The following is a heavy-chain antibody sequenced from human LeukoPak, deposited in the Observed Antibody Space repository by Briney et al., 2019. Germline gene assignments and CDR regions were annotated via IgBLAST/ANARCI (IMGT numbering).Heavy chain of an antibody. CDR3: ARGGASHFDP. Sequence: GGSLRLSCAADSTFTFHTYSWVRRPPRKGLEWVAKMREEGRTTYYVDSGKGRFTISRDNAKRSLYLQMSSLKVEDTAVYYCARGGASHFDPWGRGTLVTVSS. V-gene: IGHV3-7*04. CDR2: MREEGRTT. D-gene: IGHD2/OR15-2a*01. CDR1: TFTFHTYS. J-gene: IGHJ5*02.